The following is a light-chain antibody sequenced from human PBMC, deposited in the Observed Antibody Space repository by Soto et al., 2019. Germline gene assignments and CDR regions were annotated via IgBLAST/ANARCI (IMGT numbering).Light chain of an antibody. J-gene: IGKJ4*01. Sequence: DIQMTQSPSSLSASVGDTVTITCRASQSIRSHLNWYQQKPGKGPKLLIYTASSLQSGVPSRFSGSGSGTDFTLTISSLQPEDSANYYCQQSYSNPLVTFGGGTKVDIK. CDR3: QQSYSNPLVT. CDR2: TAS. CDR1: QSIRSH. V-gene: IGKV1-39*01.